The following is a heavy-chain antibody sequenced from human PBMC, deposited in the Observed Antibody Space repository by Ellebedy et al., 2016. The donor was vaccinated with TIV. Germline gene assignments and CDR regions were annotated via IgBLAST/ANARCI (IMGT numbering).Heavy chain of an antibody. Sequence: GESLKISCAASGFTFSSYAMSWVRQAPGKGLEWVSAISGSGGSTYYADSVKGRFTISRDNSKNTLYLQMNSLRAEDTAVYYCAKEAVAYSSRPAGDGMDVWGQGTTVTVSS. D-gene: IGHD6-13*01. J-gene: IGHJ6*02. V-gene: IGHV3-23*01. CDR1: GFTFSSYA. CDR2: ISGSGGST. CDR3: AKEAVAYSSRPAGDGMDV.